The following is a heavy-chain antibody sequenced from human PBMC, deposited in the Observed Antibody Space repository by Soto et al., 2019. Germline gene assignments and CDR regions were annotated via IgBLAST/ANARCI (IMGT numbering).Heavy chain of an antibody. V-gene: IGHV3-23*01. Sequence: GGSLRLSCAASGFTFSSYAMSWVRQAPGKGLEWVSAISGSGGSTYYADSVKGRFTISRDNSKNTRYLQMNSLRAEDTAVYYCAKESAGFGELLSYYFDYWGQGTLVTVSS. CDR1: GFTFSSYA. D-gene: IGHD3-10*01. CDR2: ISGSGGST. J-gene: IGHJ4*02. CDR3: AKESAGFGELLSYYFDY.